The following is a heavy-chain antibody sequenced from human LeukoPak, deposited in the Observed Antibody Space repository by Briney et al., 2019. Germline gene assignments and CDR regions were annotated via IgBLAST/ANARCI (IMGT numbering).Heavy chain of an antibody. CDR2: INPNSGGT. V-gene: IGHV1-2*02. CDR3: AREGVTSSGWYYFDY. Sequence: ASVTVSCKASGYTFTGYYMHWVRQAPGQGLEWMGWINPNSGGTNYAQKFQGRVTMTRDTSISTAYMELSRLRSDDTAVYYCAREGVTSSGWYYFDYWGQGTLVTVSS. J-gene: IGHJ4*02. CDR1: GYTFTGYY. D-gene: IGHD6-19*01.